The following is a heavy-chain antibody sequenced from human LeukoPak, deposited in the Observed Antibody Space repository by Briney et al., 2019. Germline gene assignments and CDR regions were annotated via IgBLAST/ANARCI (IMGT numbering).Heavy chain of an antibody. D-gene: IGHD2/OR15-2a*01. CDR3: VRQKIVPGTSQLRTFDA. CDR1: GYKFTSYW. V-gene: IGHV5-51*01. Sequence: GESLKISCKTSGYKFTSYWIAWVRQKPGHGLEWMGSLYPIDFDKTYSPSFQGQVTMSADRSINTAYLQWSSLKASDTAMYYCVRQKIVPGTSQLRTFDAWGLGTLVSVSS. CDR2: LYPIDFDK. J-gene: IGHJ4*02.